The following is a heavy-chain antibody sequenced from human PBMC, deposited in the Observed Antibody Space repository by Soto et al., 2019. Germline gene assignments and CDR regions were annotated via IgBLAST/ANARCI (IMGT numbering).Heavy chain of an antibody. CDR2: ISGSGGST. J-gene: IGHJ4*02. Sequence: PGGSLRLSCAASGFTFSSYAMSWVRQAPGKGLEWVSAISGSGGSTYYADSVKGRSTISRDNSKNTLYLQMNSLRVEDTAVYYCSKKPGYDFWSGYYNGYFDYWGQGTLVTVSS. V-gene: IGHV3-23*01. CDR1: GFTFSSYA. D-gene: IGHD3-3*01. CDR3: SKKPGYDFWSGYYNGYFDY.